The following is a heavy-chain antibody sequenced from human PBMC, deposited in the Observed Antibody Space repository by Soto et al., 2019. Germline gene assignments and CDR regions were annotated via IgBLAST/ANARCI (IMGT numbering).Heavy chain of an antibody. D-gene: IGHD2-21*01. J-gene: IGHJ4*02. CDR1: GFTFGSYA. CDR2: ISDTSSGA. CDR3: AKDLWWYRH. V-gene: IGHV3-23*01. Sequence: EVQLLESRGGLAQPGGSLRLSCAASGFTFGSYAMSWVRQAPGKGLEWVSSISDTSSGAYYADSVKGRFTISRANSKNTLYLQMNSLRAEDTAVYYVAKDLWWYRHWGQGTLVTVSS.